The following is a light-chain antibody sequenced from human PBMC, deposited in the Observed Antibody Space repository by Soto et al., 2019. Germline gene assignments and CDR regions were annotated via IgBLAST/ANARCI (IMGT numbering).Light chain of an antibody. CDR3: QQRSNWPIT. V-gene: IGKV3D-20*02. CDR1: QSVSSSY. CDR2: DAS. J-gene: IGKJ5*01. Sequence: EIVRTQSPATLSVSPGERATLSCRASQSVSSSYLAWYQQKPGQAPRLLIYDASNRATGIPARFSGSGSGTDFTLTISSLEPEDFAVYYCQQRSNWPITFGQGTRLEIK.